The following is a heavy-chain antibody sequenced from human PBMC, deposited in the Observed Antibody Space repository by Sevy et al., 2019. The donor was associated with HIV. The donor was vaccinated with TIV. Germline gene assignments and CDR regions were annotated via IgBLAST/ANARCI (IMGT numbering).Heavy chain of an antibody. V-gene: IGHV1-18*01. CDR1: GYSFTSYG. CDR2: IGVYNGNA. Sequence: ASVKVSCKASGYSFTSYGISWVRQAPGQGLEWMGWIGVYNGNANSAQKLQGRVTMTTDTSTSTAYIELTSLRSDDTAVYYCAIVPTYYYGSGTYFDYWGQGTLVTVSS. CDR3: AIVPTYYYGSGTYFDY. J-gene: IGHJ4*02. D-gene: IGHD3-10*01.